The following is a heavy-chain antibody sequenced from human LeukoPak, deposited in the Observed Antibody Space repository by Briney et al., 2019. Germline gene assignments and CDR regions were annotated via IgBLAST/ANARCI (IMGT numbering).Heavy chain of an antibody. V-gene: IGHV4-4*07. CDR3: ARESGYYYDTSGYTFDY. CDR2: VYTSGST. D-gene: IGHD3-22*01. J-gene: IGHJ4*02. CDR1: GGSISNYY. Sequence: SSETLSLTCTVSGGSISNYYWSWIRRSAGKGLEWIGRVYTSGSTNYNPSLKSRVSMLVDTSKNQFSLRLRSVTAADTAVYYCARESGYYYDTSGYTFDYWGQGILVTVSS.